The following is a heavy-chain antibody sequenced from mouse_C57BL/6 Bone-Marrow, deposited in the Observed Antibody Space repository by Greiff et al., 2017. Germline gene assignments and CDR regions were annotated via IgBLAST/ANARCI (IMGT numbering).Heavy chain of an antibody. CDR1: GYTFTSYW. J-gene: IGHJ4*01. CDR3: ARITTVVSWYYYSMDY. Sequence: QVQLQQPGAELVMPGASVKLSCKASGYTFTSYWMHWVKQRPGKGLEWIGEIDPSDSYTNYNQNFKGKSTLTVDKSSSTAYMHLSSRTSEDSAVYYCARITTVVSWYYYSMDYWCQGTSVTVSS. D-gene: IGHD1-1*01. CDR2: IDPSDSYT. V-gene: IGHV1-69*01.